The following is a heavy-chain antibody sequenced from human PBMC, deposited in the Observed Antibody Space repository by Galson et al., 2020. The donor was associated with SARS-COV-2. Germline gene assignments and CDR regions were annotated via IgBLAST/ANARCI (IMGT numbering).Heavy chain of an antibody. CDR2: IYSGGST. CDR3: AKDPPAHYYGSGSYWEMTVGSG. V-gene: IGHV3-23*03. D-gene: IGHD3-10*01. J-gene: IGHJ4*02. Sequence: GESLKISCAASGFTFSSYAMSWVRQAPGKGLEWVSVIYSGGSTYYADSVKGRFTISRDNSKNTLYLQMNSLIAEDTAVYYCAKDPPAHYYGSGSYWEMTVGSGWGQGTLVTVSS. CDR1: GFTFSSYA.